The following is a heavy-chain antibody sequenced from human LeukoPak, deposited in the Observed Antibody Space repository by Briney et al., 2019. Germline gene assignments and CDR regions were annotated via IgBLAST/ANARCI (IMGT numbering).Heavy chain of an antibody. Sequence: ASVKVSCKASGYTFTGYYMHWVRQAPGQGLEWMGRINPNSGGTNYAQKFQGRVTMTRDTSISTAYMELSRLRSDDTAVYYCAREGRRIVVVPAAISYWGQGTLVTVSS. J-gene: IGHJ4*02. D-gene: IGHD2-2*01. CDR2: INPNSGGT. CDR3: AREGRRIVVVPAAISY. CDR1: GYTFTGYY. V-gene: IGHV1-2*06.